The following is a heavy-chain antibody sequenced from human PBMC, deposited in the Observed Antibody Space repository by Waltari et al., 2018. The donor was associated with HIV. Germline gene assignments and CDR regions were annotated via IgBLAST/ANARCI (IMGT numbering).Heavy chain of an antibody. CDR3: AGVYGDSGSYPGAPDDY. J-gene: IGHJ4*02. D-gene: IGHD1-26*01. Sequence: QVQLQESGPGLVKPSETLSLTCAVSGYSISSGYYCGWIRQPPGKGLGWIGSIYHSGRTSYTPTLKSRVTISVDASKKQFAPKLSSVTAADTAVYYCAGVYGDSGSYPGAPDDYWGQGTLVTVSS. CDR2: IYHSGRT. V-gene: IGHV4-38-2*01. CDR1: GYSISSGYY.